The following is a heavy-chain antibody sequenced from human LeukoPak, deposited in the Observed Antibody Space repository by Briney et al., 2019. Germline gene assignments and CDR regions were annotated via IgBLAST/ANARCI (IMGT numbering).Heavy chain of an antibody. D-gene: IGHD1-26*01. J-gene: IGHJ4*02. CDR1: GFTFNKHA. Sequence: GGSRRLSCGASGFTFNKHAMSWVRQAPGKGLEWVSSITAGDDSTYYADSVKGRFTISRDNFKNTLYLQMNSLRGEDTAVYYCAKGTDGGNYFIMSYWGQGTLVTVSS. V-gene: IGHV3-23*01. CDR3: AKGTDGGNYFIMSY. CDR2: ITAGDDST.